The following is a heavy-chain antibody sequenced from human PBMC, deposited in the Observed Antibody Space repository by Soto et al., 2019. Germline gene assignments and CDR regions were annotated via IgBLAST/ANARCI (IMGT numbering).Heavy chain of an antibody. CDR2: IYHSGST. CDR1: GGSISSRSYY. V-gene: IGHV4-39*01. J-gene: IGHJ4*02. CDR3: ARHVWGYSGNDLKAVDY. Sequence: SETLSLTCTVSGGSISSRSYYWGWIRQPPGKGLEWIGSIYHSGSTYYNPSLKSRVTISVDTSKNQFSLKLSSVIAADTAVYYCARHVWGYSGNDLKAVDYWGQGTLVT. D-gene: IGHD5-12*01.